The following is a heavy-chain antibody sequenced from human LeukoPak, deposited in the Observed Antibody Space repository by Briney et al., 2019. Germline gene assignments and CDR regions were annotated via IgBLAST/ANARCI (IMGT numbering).Heavy chain of an antibody. Sequence: ASVKVSCKASGYTFTSYAMHWVRQAPGQRLEWMGWINAGNGNTKYSQKFQGRVTITRDTSASTAYMELSSLRSEDTAVYYCARAAEGGDHIDYWGQGTLVTVSS. CDR3: ARAAEGGDHIDY. V-gene: IGHV1-3*01. J-gene: IGHJ4*02. CDR1: GYTFTSYA. CDR2: INAGNGNT. D-gene: IGHD2-21*01.